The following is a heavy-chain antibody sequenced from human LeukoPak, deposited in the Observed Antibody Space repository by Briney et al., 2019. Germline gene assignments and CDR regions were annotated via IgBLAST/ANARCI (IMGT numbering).Heavy chain of an antibody. J-gene: IGHJ4*02. Sequence: ASVKVSCKASGLTFSNYGITWVRQAPGQGLEWVGWISAYNGNTNYAQKLQGRVTMTTDTSTSTAYMELRSLRSDDTAVYYCARQQTVNPLDCWGQGTLVTVSS. CDR3: ARQQTVNPLDC. D-gene: IGHD4-11*01. CDR2: ISAYNGNT. CDR1: GLTFSNYG. V-gene: IGHV1-18*01.